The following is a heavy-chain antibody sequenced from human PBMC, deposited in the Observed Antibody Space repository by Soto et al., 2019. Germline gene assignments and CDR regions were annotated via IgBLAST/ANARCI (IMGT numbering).Heavy chain of an antibody. J-gene: IGHJ6*02. CDR2: IYYTGAT. CDR1: GASMSSGGHS. CDR3: ARAPPGPSPRCDV. D-gene: IGHD3-10*01. V-gene: IGHV4-30-2*06. Sequence: QVQLQESGPGLVKPAQTVSLTCAVSGASMSSGGHSWSWIRQSPGRVLEWIGYIYYTGATYYNPSLQSRVTLSIDRSHNQFSLTFNSVTASDTAVYSCARAPPGPSPRCDVWGQGTTVTVSS.